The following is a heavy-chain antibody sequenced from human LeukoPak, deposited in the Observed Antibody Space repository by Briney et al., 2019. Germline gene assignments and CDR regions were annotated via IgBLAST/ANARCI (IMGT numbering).Heavy chain of an antibody. CDR3: ARDGGEMATITNY. V-gene: IGHV1-2*02. J-gene: IGHJ4*02. CDR2: INPNSGGT. CDR1: GYTFTGYY. Sequence: ASVKVSCKASGYTFTGYYMHWVRQAPGQGLEWMGWINPNSGGTNYAQKFQGRVTMTRDTSISTAYMELSRLRSDDTAVYYCARDGGEMATITNYWGQGTLVTVSS. D-gene: IGHD5-24*01.